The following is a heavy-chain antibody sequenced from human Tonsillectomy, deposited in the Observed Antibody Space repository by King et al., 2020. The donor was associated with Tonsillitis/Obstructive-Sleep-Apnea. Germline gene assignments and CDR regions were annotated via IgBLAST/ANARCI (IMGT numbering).Heavy chain of an antibody. D-gene: IGHD6-13*01. CDR2: IYYSGST. V-gene: IGHV4-59*01. J-gene: IGHJ5*02. CDR1: GGSISSYY. Sequence: VQLQESGPGLVKPSETLSLTCTVSGGSISSYYWSWIRQPPGKGLEWIGYIYYSGSTNYNPPPKIRVTISVDTSKTQFSLKLSSVTAADTAEYYCARGSAAAYNWFDPWGQGTLVTVSS. CDR3: ARGSAAAYNWFDP.